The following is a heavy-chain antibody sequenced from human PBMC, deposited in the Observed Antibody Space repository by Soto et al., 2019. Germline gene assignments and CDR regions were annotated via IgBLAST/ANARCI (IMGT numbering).Heavy chain of an antibody. Sequence: VQLVESGGGLVQPGGSLRLSCAASGLIFSNYKMHWVRQAPGKGLVWVSRISTDGSITDYADSVKGRFTVSRDNAKNTLDLQMNSRRVDDKAVYYCARDTNGLHYWGQGTLVTVSS. CDR1: GLIFSNYK. D-gene: IGHD2-8*01. V-gene: IGHV3-74*01. CDR3: ARDTNGLHY. J-gene: IGHJ4*02. CDR2: ISTDGSIT.